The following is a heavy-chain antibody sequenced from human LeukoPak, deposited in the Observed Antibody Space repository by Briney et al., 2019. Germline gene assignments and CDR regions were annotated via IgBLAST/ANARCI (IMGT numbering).Heavy chain of an antibody. J-gene: IGHJ3*02. CDR2: INHSGST. CDR3: ATRANYDILTGYYPGHHAFDI. D-gene: IGHD3-9*01. CDR1: GGSFSGYY. V-gene: IGHV4-34*01. Sequence: SETLSLTCAVYGGSFSGYYWSWIRQPPGKGLEWIGEINHSGSTNYNPSLKSRVTISVDTSKNQFSLKLSSVTAADTAVYYCATRANYDILTGYYPGHHAFDIWGQGTMVTVSS.